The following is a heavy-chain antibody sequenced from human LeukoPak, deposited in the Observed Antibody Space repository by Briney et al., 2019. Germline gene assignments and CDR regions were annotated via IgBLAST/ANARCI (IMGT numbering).Heavy chain of an antibody. CDR3: ARFGVDYDMDV. D-gene: IGHD3-16*01. J-gene: IGHJ6*02. V-gene: IGHV4-59*01. Sequence: SETLSLTCTVSGGSISGYYWTWIRQPPGKGLEWIGQIYYTGRADYNPSLKSRITISVDTSKNQISLRLSSVTAADTAVYYCARFGVDYDMDVWGQGTTVTVSS. CDR1: GGSISGYY. CDR2: IYYTGRA.